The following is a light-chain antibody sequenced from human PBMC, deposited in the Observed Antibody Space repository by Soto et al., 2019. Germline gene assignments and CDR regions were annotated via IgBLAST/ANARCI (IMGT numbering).Light chain of an antibody. CDR2: KAS. J-gene: IGKJ1*01. V-gene: IGKV1-5*03. Sequence: DLQMTQSPSTLAATVGDRETITCRASQSISIWLAWYQQKPGKAPKLLIYKASSLESGVPSRFSGSGSGTEFTLTISSLQSEDFAVYYCQQYNNWPSFGQGTKVDIK. CDR3: QQYNNWPS. CDR1: QSISIW.